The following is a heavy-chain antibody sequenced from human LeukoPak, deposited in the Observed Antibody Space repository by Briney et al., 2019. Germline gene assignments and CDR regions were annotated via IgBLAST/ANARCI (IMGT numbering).Heavy chain of an antibody. J-gene: IGHJ4*02. CDR2: TKPDGSAE. CDR3: ARDGGLHTNFDY. V-gene: IGHV3-7*01. D-gene: IGHD2-15*01. Sequence: GGSLRLSCAASGFTFRNYWMSWVRQPPGKGLEWVANTKPDGSAEYYADSVRGRFTASRDNANNLLYLQMNRLRAEDTAVYYCARDGGLHTNFDYWGQGTLLTVSS. CDR1: GFTFRNYW.